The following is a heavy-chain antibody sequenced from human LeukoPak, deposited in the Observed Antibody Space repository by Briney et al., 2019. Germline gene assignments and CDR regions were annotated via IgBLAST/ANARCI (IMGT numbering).Heavy chain of an antibody. CDR1: GGSFSGYY. CDR2: INHSGST. CDR3: ARGLPYYSYGLNY. V-gene: IGHV4-34*01. Sequence: SETLSLTCAVYGGSFSGYYWSWIRQPPGKGLEWIGEINHSGSTNYNPSLKSRVTISVDTSKNQFSLKLSSVTAADTAVYYCARGLPYYSYGLNYWGQGTLVTVSS. D-gene: IGHD5-18*01. J-gene: IGHJ4*02.